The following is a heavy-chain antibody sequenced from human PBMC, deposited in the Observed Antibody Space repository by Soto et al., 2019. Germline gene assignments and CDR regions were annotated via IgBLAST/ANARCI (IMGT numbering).Heavy chain of an antibody. CDR1: GYTFTSYG. CDR3: ARVTGLTIFGVFLTRDWFDP. V-gene: IGHV1-18*01. Sequence: GASVKVSCKASGYTFTSYGISWVRQAPGQGLEWMGWISAYNGNTNYAQKLQGRVTMTTDTSTSTAYMELRSLRSDDTAVYYCARVTGLTIFGVFLTRDWFDPWGQGTLVTVSS. J-gene: IGHJ5*02. CDR2: ISAYNGNT. D-gene: IGHD3-3*01.